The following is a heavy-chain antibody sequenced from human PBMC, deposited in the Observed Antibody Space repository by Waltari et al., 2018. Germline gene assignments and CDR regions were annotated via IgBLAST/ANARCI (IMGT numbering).Heavy chain of an antibody. Sequence: QVQLVQSGAEVKKPGASVKISCKTSEYTFASSYVHWVRQAPGQGLDWMGIINPSGGSTIYAQRFQGRVTMTRDTSTSTVYMELSSLKSEDTAVYYCATDTGALWMDVWGQGTTVTVSS. V-gene: IGHV1-46*01. CDR1: EYTFASSY. CDR3: ATDTGALWMDV. J-gene: IGHJ6*02. D-gene: IGHD2-21*01. CDR2: INPSGGST.